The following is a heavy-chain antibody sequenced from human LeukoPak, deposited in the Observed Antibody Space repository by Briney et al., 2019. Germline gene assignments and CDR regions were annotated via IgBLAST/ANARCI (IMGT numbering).Heavy chain of an antibody. D-gene: IGHD3-10*01. CDR3: ARDKGVRLTPFDY. Sequence: PGGSLRLSCAASGFTFSSYSMNWVRRAPGKGLEWVSSISSSSSYIYYAGSVKGRFTISRDNAKNSLYLQMNSLRAEDTAVYYCARDKGVRLTPFDYWGQGTLVTVSS. J-gene: IGHJ4*02. CDR2: ISSSSSYI. CDR1: GFTFSSYS. V-gene: IGHV3-21*01.